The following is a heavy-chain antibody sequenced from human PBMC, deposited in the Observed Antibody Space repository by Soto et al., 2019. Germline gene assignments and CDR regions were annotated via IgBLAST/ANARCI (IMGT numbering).Heavy chain of an antibody. D-gene: IGHD3-10*02. CDR3: ARVGCSADPQAGFDL. CDR2: IFYSGNT. V-gene: IGHV4-31*03. J-gene: IGHJ1*01. Sequence: SETLSLTCPVSGGSISSGAYSWSWLRQHPGKGLEWIGHIFYSGNTHYTPSLKSRLTISIDTSKNQFSIKLTSVTVADTAGYYCARVGCSADPQAGFDLWGQGTLVNVSS. CDR1: GGSISSGAYS.